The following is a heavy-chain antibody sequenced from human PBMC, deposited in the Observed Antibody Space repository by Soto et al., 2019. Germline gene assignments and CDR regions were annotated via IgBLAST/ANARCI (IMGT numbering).Heavy chain of an antibody. CDR1: GGSISSYY. V-gene: IGHV4-59*01. Sequence: PSETLSPTCTVPGGSISSYYWTWIRQPPGKGLEWIGYIYYSGSTNYNPPLTSRVTISVDTSKNQFSLKLCSVTAADTAAYYCARAGRGSGFYYYGMDVWGQGTTVTVSS. J-gene: IGHJ6*02. CDR2: IYYSGST. CDR3: ARAGRGSGFYYYGMDV. D-gene: IGHD1-26*01.